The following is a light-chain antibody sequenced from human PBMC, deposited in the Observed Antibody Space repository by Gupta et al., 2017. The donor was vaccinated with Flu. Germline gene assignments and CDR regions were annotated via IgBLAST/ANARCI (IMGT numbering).Light chain of an antibody. CDR2: TAS. CDR3: QQYKSYSGT. J-gene: IGKJ1*01. V-gene: IGKV1-5*03. CDR1: QSISSW. Sequence: GDRVTITCRASQSISSWLAWYQQKPRKAPKVLIYTASTLQSGVPSRFSGSGSGTEFTLTISSLQPDDFATYYCQQYKSYSGTFGQGTKVEIK.